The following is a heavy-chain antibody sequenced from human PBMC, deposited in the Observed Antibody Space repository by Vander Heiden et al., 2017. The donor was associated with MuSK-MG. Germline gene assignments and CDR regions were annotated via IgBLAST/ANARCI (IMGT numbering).Heavy chain of an antibody. V-gene: IGHV3-23*04. D-gene: IGHD2-15*01. CDR1: GCAFSSYA. CDR3: AKEAVAKQYFEH. CDR2: ISGSGGST. J-gene: IGHJ1*01. Sequence: EVQSVEYGGGLAQPGGCLRRSCAASGCAFSSYAMCWVRQAPGKGLEWVSVISGSGGSTYYANTVKGRFTISSDNSKTTRYLKMKRQREENTAVYYYAKEAVAKQYFEHWGQGTLVTVSS.